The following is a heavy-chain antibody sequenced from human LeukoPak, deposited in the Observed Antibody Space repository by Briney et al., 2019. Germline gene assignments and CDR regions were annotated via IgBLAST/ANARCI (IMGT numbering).Heavy chain of an antibody. D-gene: IGHD3-10*01. CDR3: ARGSLDSGSYYAGY. V-gene: IGHV3-7*01. CDR2: IKQDGSEK. CDR1: GFTFSSYW. J-gene: IGHJ4*02. Sequence: GGSLRLSCATSGFTFSSYWMSWVRQAPGKGLEWVANIKQDGSEKYYVDSVKGRFTISRDNAKNSLYLQMNSLRAEDTAVYYCARGSLDSGSYYAGYWGQGTLVTVSS.